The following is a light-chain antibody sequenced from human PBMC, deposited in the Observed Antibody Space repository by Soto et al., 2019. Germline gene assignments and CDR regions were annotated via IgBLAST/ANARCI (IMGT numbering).Light chain of an antibody. CDR2: ANS. J-gene: IGLJ7*01. V-gene: IGLV1-47*01. Sequence: QSVLTQPPSASGTPGQRVTISCSGGSSNIGNNLVYWYQQVPGTAPKLLIYANSQRPSGVPDRFSGSKSGTSASLAISGLLSEDEADYYSVAWDDSLRSAVFGGGTQLTVL. CDR1: SSNIGNNL. CDR3: VAWDDSLRSAV.